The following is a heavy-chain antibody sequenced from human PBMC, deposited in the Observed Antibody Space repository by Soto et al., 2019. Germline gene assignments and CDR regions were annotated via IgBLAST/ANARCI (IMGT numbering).Heavy chain of an antibody. CDR2: IIPIFGTA. J-gene: IGHJ6*02. D-gene: IGHD6-13*01. V-gene: IGHV1-69*13. CDR3: ARDSRAAAQKDYYGMDV. Sequence: SVKVSCKASGGTFSSYAISWVRQAPGQGLEWLGGIIPIFGTANYAQKFQGRVTITADESTSTAYMELSSLRSEDTAVYYCARDSRAAAQKDYYGMDVWGQGTTVTVSS. CDR1: GGTFSSYA.